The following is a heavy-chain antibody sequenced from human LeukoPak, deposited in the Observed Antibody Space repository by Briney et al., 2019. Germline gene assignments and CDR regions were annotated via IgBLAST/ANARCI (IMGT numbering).Heavy chain of an antibody. D-gene: IGHD3-10*01. V-gene: IGHV3-7*01. CDR3: ARGPAYGSRSDYLDY. CDR1: GFIFSTYW. Sequence: GGSLRLSCAASGFIFSTYWMMWARQAPGKELEWVADINKDGSVKNQVDSVKGRFTISRDNAKNALYLQMNSLTTEDTAVYYCARGPAYGSRSDYLDYWGQGTLVTVSS. J-gene: IGHJ4*02. CDR2: INKDGSVK.